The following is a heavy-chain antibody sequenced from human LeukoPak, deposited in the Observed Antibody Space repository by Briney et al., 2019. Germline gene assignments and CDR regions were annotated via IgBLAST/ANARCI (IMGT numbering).Heavy chain of an antibody. Sequence: SETRSLTCTISGVTISTYYWNWIRQPPGKGLEWIGYIYHSGSTNYNPSLQSRVTISVDTSKNQFSLNLNSVTAADTAVYYCARGGAARLHFQNWGQGTLVTVSS. CDR2: IYHSGST. CDR3: ARGGAARLHFQN. CDR1: GVTISTYY. D-gene: IGHD6-6*01. V-gene: IGHV4-59*01. J-gene: IGHJ1*01.